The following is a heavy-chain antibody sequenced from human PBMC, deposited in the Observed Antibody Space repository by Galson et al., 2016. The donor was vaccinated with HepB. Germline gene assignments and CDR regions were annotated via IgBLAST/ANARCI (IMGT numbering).Heavy chain of an antibody. CDR2: IYPGDSNT. CDR3: ARRYSYGSVPNAFDI. V-gene: IGHV5-51*03. J-gene: IGHJ3*02. Sequence: QSGAEVKKPGESLKISCKGSGYSFTDYWIGWVRQMPGKGLEWMGIIYPGDSNTRYSPSLQGQFTITADKSITTAYLQWSSLKASDTAMYYCARRYSYGSVPNAFDIWGQGTMATVSS. CDR1: GYSFTDYW. D-gene: IGHD5-18*01.